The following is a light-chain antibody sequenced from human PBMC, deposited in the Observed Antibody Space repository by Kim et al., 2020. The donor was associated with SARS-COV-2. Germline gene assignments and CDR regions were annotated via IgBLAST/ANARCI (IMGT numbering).Light chain of an antibody. CDR3: SSYTSSSTLWV. J-gene: IGLJ3*02. Sequence: QSITISCTGTNRDVGGYDYVSWYQQHPGNASKLLIYDVTNRPSGVSNRFSGSKSGNTASLTISGLQAEDEADYYCSSYTSSSTLWVFGGGTQLTVL. V-gene: IGLV2-14*03. CDR1: NRDVGGYDY. CDR2: DVT.